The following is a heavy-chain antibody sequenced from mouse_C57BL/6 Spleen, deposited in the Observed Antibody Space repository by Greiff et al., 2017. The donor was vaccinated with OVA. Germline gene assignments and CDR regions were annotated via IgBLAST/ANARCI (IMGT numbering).Heavy chain of an antibody. Sequence: VQLQQSGPVLVKPGASVKMSCKASGYTFTDYYMNWVKQSHGKSLEWIGVINPYNGGTSYNQKFKGKATLTVDKSSSTSYMELISLTSEDSAVYDCAREGLTGTGYLYFDVWGTGTTVTVSS. CDR3: AREGLTGTGYLYFDV. CDR2: INPYNGGT. J-gene: IGHJ1*03. CDR1: GYTFTDYY. V-gene: IGHV1-19*01. D-gene: IGHD4-1*01.